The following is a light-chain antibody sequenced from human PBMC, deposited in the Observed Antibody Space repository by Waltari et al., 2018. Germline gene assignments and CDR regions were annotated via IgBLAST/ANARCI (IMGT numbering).Light chain of an antibody. CDR3: QQAASFPLT. V-gene: IGKV1-33*01. Sequence: DIQMTQSPSSLSASVGDRVTITCRASQSISSYLNWYQQKPGKAPKLLIYAASNLETGVPSRFSGSGSGTDFTFTISSLQPEDIATYYCQQAASFPLTFGGGTKVEIK. CDR1: QSISSY. J-gene: IGKJ4*01. CDR2: AAS.